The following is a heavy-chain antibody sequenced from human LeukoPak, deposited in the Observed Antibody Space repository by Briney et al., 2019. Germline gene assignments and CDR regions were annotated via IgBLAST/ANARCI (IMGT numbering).Heavy chain of an antibody. CDR1: GGSFSGYY. CDR3: AIPHYYGSGSYYALDY. Sequence: PSETLSLTCAVYGGSFSGYYWNWIRQPPGKGLEWIGEINHSGSTNYNPPLKSRVTISVDTSKNQFSLKLNSVTAADTAVYYCAIPHYYGSGSYYALDYWGQGTLVTVSS. D-gene: IGHD3-10*01. CDR2: INHSGST. V-gene: IGHV4-34*01. J-gene: IGHJ4*02.